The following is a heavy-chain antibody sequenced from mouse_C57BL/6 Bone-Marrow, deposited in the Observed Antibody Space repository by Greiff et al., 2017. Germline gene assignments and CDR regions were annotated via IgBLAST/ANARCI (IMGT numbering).Heavy chain of an antibody. CDR3: AREIMGTYGSRFAY. CDR1: GYTFTDYN. J-gene: IGHJ3*01. D-gene: IGHD1-1*01. Sequence: EVQLQQSGPELVKPGASVKMSCKASGYTFTDYNMHWVKQSHGKSLEWIGYINPNNGGTSYNQKFKGKATLTVNKSSSTAYMELRSLTSEDSAVYYCAREIMGTYGSRFAYWGQGTLVTVSA. V-gene: IGHV1-22*01. CDR2: INPNNGGT.